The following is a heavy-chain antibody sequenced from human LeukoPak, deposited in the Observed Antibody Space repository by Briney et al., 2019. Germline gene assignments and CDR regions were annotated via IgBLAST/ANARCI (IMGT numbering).Heavy chain of an antibody. Sequence: PGGSLRLSCAASGFTFSSYWMNWARQAPGKGLEWVAVIWYDGSNKYYADSVKGRFTISRDNSKNTLYLQMNSLRAEDTAVYYCARDHYGDSRGVDYWGQGTLVTVSS. CDR1: GFTFSSYW. J-gene: IGHJ4*02. D-gene: IGHD4-17*01. V-gene: IGHV3-33*08. CDR2: IWYDGSNK. CDR3: ARDHYGDSRGVDY.